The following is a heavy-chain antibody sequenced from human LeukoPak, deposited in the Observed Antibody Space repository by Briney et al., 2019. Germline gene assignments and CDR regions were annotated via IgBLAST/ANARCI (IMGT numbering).Heavy chain of an antibody. CDR2: IYYSGST. CDR1: GGSISSSSYY. J-gene: IGHJ2*01. D-gene: IGHD3-9*01. Sequence: PSETLSLTCTVSGGSISSSSYYWGWIRQPPGKGLEWTGSIYYSGSTYYNPSLKSRVTISVDTSKNQFSLKLSSVTAADTAVYYCARSVREDYDILTGSLFDLWGRGTLVTVSS. V-gene: IGHV4-39*01. CDR3: ARSVREDYDILTGSLFDL.